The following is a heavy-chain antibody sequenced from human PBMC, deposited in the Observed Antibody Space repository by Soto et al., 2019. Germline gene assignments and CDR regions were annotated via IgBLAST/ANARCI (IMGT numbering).Heavy chain of an antibody. V-gene: IGHV1-69*06. CDR3: ARGHPYGSGSYPPWYYFDY. D-gene: IGHD3-10*01. J-gene: IGHJ4*02. CDR1: GGTFSSYA. CDR2: IIPIFGTA. Sequence: ASVEVSCKASGGTFSSYAISWVRQAPGQGLEWMGGIIPIFGTANYAQKFQGRVTITADKSTSTAYMELSSLRSEDTAVYYCARGHPYGSGSYPPWYYFDYWGQGTLVTVSS.